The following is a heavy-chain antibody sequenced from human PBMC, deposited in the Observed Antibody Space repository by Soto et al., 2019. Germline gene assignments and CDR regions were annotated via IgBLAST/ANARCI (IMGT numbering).Heavy chain of an antibody. D-gene: IGHD5-12*01. J-gene: IGHJ5*02. CDR1: GGSISSSSYY. V-gene: IGHV4-39*01. CDR2: IYYSGST. Sequence: SETLSLTCTVSGGSISSSSYYWGWIRQPPGKGLEWIGSIYYSGSTYYNPSLKSRVTISVDTSKNQFSLKLSSVTAADTAVYYCMSAGDGYKRAFDPWGQGTLVTVSS. CDR3: MSAGDGYKRAFDP.